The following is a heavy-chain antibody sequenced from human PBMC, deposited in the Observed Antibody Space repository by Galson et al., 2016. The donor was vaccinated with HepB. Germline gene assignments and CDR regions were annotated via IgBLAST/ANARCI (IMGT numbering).Heavy chain of an antibody. CDR3: ARDHWNDVPDF. CDR1: GGAVSSGDFF. D-gene: IGHD1-1*01. Sequence: TLSLTCTVSGGAVSSGDFFWSWVRQPAGKGLEWIGRIYKSGSIHYNPTLKSRVTISVDTSKNLFSLTLTSVTAADTATYFCARDHWNDVPDFWGRGTLVTVSS. CDR2: IYKSGSI. V-gene: IGHV4-61*02. J-gene: IGHJ4*03.